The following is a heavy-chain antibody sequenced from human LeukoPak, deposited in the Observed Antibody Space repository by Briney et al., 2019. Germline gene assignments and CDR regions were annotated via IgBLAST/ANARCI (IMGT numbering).Heavy chain of an antibody. CDR2: ISYDGSNK. D-gene: IGHD4-17*01. J-gene: IGHJ4*02. CDR1: GFTFSSYG. V-gene: IGHV3-30*18. CDR3: AKDDYDLTSPFDY. Sequence: PGGSLRLSCAASGFTFSSYGMHCVRQAPGKGLEWVAVISYDGSNKYYADSVKGRFTISRDNSKNTLYLQMNSLRAEDTAVYYCAKDDYDLTSPFDYWGQGTLVTVSS.